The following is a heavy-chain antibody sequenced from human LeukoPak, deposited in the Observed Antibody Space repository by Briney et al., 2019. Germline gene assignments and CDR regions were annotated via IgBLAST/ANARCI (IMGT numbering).Heavy chain of an antibody. V-gene: IGHV3-30*01. CDR2: ISYDGSNK. J-gene: IGHJ1*01. CDR3: ARDWRWLQFFPRAEYFQH. Sequence: GGSLRLSCAASGFTFSSYAMHWVRQAPGKGLEWVAVISYDGSNKYYADSVKGRFTIFRDNSKNTLYLQMNSLRAEDTAVYYCARDWRWLQFFPRAEYFQHWGQGTLVTVSS. CDR1: GFTFSSYA. D-gene: IGHD5-24*01.